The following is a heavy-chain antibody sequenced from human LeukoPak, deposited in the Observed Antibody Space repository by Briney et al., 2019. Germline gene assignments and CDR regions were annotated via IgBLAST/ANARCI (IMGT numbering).Heavy chain of an antibody. V-gene: IGHV1-2*02. J-gene: IGHJ4*02. D-gene: IGHD2-2*01. CDR3: ARGSLGSFGYCSSTSCYAIYFDY. Sequence: ASVKVSCKTSEYTFTGYYMHWVRQAPGQGLEWMGWINPNSGGTNYAQKLQGRVTMTRDTSISTAYMDLSRLRSDDTAVYYCARGSLGSFGYCSSTSCYAIYFDYWGQGTLVTVSS. CDR1: EYTFTGYY. CDR2: INPNSGGT.